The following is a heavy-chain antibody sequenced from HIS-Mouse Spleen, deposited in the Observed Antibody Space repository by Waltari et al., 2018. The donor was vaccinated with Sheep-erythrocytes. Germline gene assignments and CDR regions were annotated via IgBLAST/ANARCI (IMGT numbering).Heavy chain of an antibody. D-gene: IGHD3-3*01. J-gene: IGHJ4*02. CDR3: ARITSYYDFWSTYNKDYFDY. Sequence: QVTLKESGPVLVKPTETLTLTCTVSGFSLSNARMGVSWIRQPPGKALEWLAHIFSNDEKSYSTSLKSRLTISKDTSTSQVVLTMTNMDPVDTATYYCARITSYYDFWSTYNKDYFDYWGQGTLVTVSS. CDR2: IFSNDEK. CDR1: GFSLSNARMG. V-gene: IGHV2-26*01.